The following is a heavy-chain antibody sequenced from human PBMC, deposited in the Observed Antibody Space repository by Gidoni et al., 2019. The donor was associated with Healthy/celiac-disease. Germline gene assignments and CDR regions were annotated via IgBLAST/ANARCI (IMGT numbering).Heavy chain of an antibody. J-gene: IGHJ4*02. CDR1: GFTFSSYG. V-gene: IGHV3-33*01. CDR2: IWYDGSNK. Sequence: QVQLVESGGGVVQPGRSLRLSCAASGFTFSSYGMHWVRQAPGKGLEWVAVIWYDGSNKYYADSVKGRFTISRDNSKNTLYLQMNSLRAEDTAVYYCAREVGSGSVDYWGQGTLVTVSS. CDR3: AREVGSGSVDY. D-gene: IGHD1-26*01.